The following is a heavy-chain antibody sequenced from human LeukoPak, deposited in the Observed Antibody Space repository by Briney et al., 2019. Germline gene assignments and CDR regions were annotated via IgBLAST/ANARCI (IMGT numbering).Heavy chain of an antibody. J-gene: IGHJ5*02. Sequence: GGSLRLSCAASGFTFSSYWMSWVRQAPGKGLEWVANIKQDGSQKYYVDSVKGRFSISRDNSKNTLYLQMNSLRAEDTAVYYCAKVRIAYWFDPWGQGTLVTVSS. CDR2: IKQDGSQK. CDR1: GFTFSSYW. CDR3: AKVRIAYWFDP. V-gene: IGHV3-7*03. D-gene: IGHD6-13*01.